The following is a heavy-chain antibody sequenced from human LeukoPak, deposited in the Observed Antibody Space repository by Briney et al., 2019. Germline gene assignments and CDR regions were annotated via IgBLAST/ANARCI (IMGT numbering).Heavy chain of an antibody. D-gene: IGHD3-22*01. CDR1: GFTFSSYG. Sequence: GGTLTLSCAASGFTFSSYGMSWVRQAPGKGLEWVSAISGSGGSTYYADSVKGRFTISRDNAKNSLYLQMNSLRAEDTAVYYCARGAHYYDSSGYYSGGAFDIWGQGTMVTVSS. J-gene: IGHJ3*02. V-gene: IGHV3-23*01. CDR2: ISGSGGST. CDR3: ARGAHYYDSSGYYSGGAFDI.